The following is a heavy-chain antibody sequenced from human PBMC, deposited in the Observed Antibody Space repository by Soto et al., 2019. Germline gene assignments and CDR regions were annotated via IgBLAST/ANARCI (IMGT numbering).Heavy chain of an antibody. CDR2: IYGNDDK. V-gene: IGHV2-5*01. CDR1: GFSLTANGVV. CDR3: AHRTTVTSVDY. J-gene: IGHJ4*02. D-gene: IGHD4-17*01. Sequence: SCPTLANPTQTLTLTCTFSGFSLTANGVVVGWVRQPPGKALEWLAFIYGNDDKRYSPSLQSRLTITKDTSKNQVVLTMTNMDPVDTATYYCAHRTTVTSVDYWGQGTLVTVSS.